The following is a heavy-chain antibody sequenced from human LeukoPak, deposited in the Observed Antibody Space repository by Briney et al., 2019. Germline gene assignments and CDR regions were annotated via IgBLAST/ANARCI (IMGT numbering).Heavy chain of an antibody. CDR2: ISSNSAYI. CDR1: GFTFSSYS. D-gene: IGHD6-19*01. Sequence: GGSLRLSCAASGFTFSSYSMNWVRQAPGRGLEWVSSISSNSAYIYYADSVKGRFTISGDNAKNSLYLQMNSLRAEDTAVYYCARDGSMISIAVSGQDYWGQGTLVTVSS. CDR3: ARDGSMISIAVSGQDY. V-gene: IGHV3-21*01. J-gene: IGHJ4*02.